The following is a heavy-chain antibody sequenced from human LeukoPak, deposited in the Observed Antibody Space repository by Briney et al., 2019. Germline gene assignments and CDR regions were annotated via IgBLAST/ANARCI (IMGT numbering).Heavy chain of an antibody. V-gene: IGHV1-69*13. J-gene: IGHJ5*02. Sequence: SVKVSCKASGGTFSSYAISWVRQAPGQGLEWMGGIIPIFGTANYAQKFQGRVTITADESTSTAYMELSSLRSDDTAVYYCAREVITMVRGVEHNWFDPWGQGTLVTVSS. D-gene: IGHD3-10*01. CDR3: AREVITMVRGVEHNWFDP. CDR1: GGTFSSYA. CDR2: IIPIFGTA.